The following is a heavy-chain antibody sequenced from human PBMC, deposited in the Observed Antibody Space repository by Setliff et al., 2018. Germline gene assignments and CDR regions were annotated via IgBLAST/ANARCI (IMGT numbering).Heavy chain of an antibody. J-gene: IGHJ3*02. V-gene: IGHV1-2*02. D-gene: IGHD3-10*01. CDR2: IEPKSGDA. Sequence: ASVKVSCKASGYTFSDYYIHWMRQAPGQGLEWMGWIEPKSGDANYAQKLQGRVTMTRDMSVSTAYMELTRLSSDDTAVYYCARDLNRWFGEFAFDIWGQGTMVTVSS. CDR1: GYTFSDYY. CDR3: ARDLNRWFGEFAFDI.